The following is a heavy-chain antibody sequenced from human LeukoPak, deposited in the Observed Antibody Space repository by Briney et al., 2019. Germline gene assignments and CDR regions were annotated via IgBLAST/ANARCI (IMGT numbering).Heavy chain of an antibody. D-gene: IGHD3-22*01. CDR3: ARHARHPFYNDRNGYYRGHLDY. J-gene: IGHJ4*02. V-gene: IGHV4-59*08. CDR1: GGSLTYYN. Sequence: PSETLSLTCTVSGGSLTYYNWTWIRQPPGRRPEWIGFIYYSGSTNYNPSLESRVAFSVDTSKNQVSLKLTSVIAADTAVYYCARHARHPFYNDRNGYYRGHLDYWGQGTVVTVSS. CDR2: IYYSGST.